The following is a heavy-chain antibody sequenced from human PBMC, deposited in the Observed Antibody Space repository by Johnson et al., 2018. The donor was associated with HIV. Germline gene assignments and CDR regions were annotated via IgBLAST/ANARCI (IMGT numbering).Heavy chain of an antibody. CDR1: GFTMSSNY. J-gene: IGHJ3*02. V-gene: IGHV3-30*02. Sequence: QVQLVESGGGLVQPGGSLRLSCAASGFTMSSNYMSWVRQAPGKGLEWVAFIRYDGSNKNYADSVKGRFTISRDNSKNTLYLQMNSLRAEDTAVYYCAKDLLSSSWFHDAFDIWGQGTMVTVSS. CDR3: AKDLLSSSWFHDAFDI. CDR2: IRYDGSNK. D-gene: IGHD6-13*01.